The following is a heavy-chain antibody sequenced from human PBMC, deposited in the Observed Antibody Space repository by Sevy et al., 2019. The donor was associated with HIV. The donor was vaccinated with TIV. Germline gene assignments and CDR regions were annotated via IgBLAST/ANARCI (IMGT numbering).Heavy chain of an antibody. V-gene: IGHV4-59*01. CDR1: GGSISSYY. CDR2: IYSSGTT. D-gene: IGHD2-21*01. CDR3: ARSHLAFCGGDCFSPYYFDS. Sequence: SETLSLTCSVSGGSISSYYWNWIRQPPGKGLERIGYIYSSGTTNYNPSLKSRVTISVDISKNQFSLKLSSVTAADTAGYYCARSHLAFCGGDCFSPYYFDSWGQGALVTVSS. J-gene: IGHJ4*02.